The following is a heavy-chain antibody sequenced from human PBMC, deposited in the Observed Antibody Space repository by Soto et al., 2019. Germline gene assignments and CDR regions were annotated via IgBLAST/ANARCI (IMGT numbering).Heavy chain of an antibody. J-gene: IGHJ6*02. CDR1: GFTFNHAW. V-gene: IGHV3-15*07. CDR2: IMSKPDGGTT. D-gene: IGHD3-3*01. CDR3: TTTRRLWKGYGMDV. Sequence: PGGSLRLSCAASGFTFNHAWMNWVRQAPGKGLEWVGRIMSKPDGGTTDYTAPVEGRFTISRDDSKNTLYLEMSGLKTEDTAVYYCTTTRRLWKGYGMDVWGQGTTVTVSS.